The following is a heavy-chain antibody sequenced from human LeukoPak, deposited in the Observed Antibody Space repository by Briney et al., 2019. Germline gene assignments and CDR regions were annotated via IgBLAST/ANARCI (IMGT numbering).Heavy chain of an antibody. CDR3: ARSRVVVPAAIRGWFDP. J-gene: IGHJ5*02. Sequence: PGGSLRLSCAASGFTFSSYSMNWVRQAPGKGLERVSSISSSSSYIYYADSVKGRFTISRDNAKNSLYLQMNSLRAEDTAVYYCARSRVVVPAAIRGWFDPWGQGTLVTVSS. D-gene: IGHD2-2*02. CDR1: GFTFSSYS. CDR2: ISSSSSYI. V-gene: IGHV3-21*01.